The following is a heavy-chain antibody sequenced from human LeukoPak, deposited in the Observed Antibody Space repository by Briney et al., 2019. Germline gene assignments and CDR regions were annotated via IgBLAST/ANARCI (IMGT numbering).Heavy chain of an antibody. CDR2: IYSDGST. J-gene: IGHJ3*02. Sequence: GGSLRLSCAASGFTVSSNYMSWVRQAPGKGLEWVSIIYSDGSTYYADSVKGRFTISRDNSKNTLYLQMNSLRAEDTAVCYCARVTFNYFGSGDAFDIWGQGTMVTVSS. CDR3: ARVTFNYFGSGDAFDI. V-gene: IGHV3-66*01. CDR1: GFTVSSNY. D-gene: IGHD3-10*01.